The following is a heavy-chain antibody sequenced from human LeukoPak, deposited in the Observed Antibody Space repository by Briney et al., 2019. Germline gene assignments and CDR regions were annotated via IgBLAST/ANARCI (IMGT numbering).Heavy chain of an antibody. CDR3: ARVAGAAEFDY. J-gene: IGHJ4*02. CDR1: GGSISSGAYS. CDR2: IYHSGST. D-gene: IGHD2-15*01. Sequence: SETLSLTCAVSGGSISSGAYSWSWLRQPPGKGLEWIGYIYHSGSTYYNPSLKSRVTISVDRSKNQFSLKLSSVTAADTAVYYCARVAGAAEFDYWGQGTLVTVSS. V-gene: IGHV4-30-2*01.